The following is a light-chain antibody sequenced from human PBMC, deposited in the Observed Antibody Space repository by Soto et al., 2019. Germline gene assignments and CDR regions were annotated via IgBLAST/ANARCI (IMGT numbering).Light chain of an antibody. CDR3: QQYGTSPRT. V-gene: IGKV3-20*01. CDR1: QSVYSNY. CDR2: AAS. J-gene: IGKJ1*01. Sequence: EIVLTQSPGTLSLSPGERATLSCRASQSVYSNYLAWYQQKPGQAPRLLIYAASSRATGIPDRFSGSGSGTDFTLTISRLETEDFAVYYRQQYGTSPRTFGQGTKVEIK.